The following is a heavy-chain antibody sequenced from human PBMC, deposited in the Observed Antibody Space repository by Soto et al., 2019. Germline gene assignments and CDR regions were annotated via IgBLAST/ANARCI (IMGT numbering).Heavy chain of an antibody. V-gene: IGHV1-3*01. D-gene: IGHD6-13*01. CDR2: IGAGDGKT. CDR3: ARGSYSYSSRVVDP. Sequence: ASVKVSCKASGYSFTLYVLHWVRQAPGQRLEWMGWIGAGDGKTYYSQKFQGRVTMTRDTSTSTVYMELSSLRSEDTAVYYCARGSYSYSSRVVDPWGQGTLVTAPQ. CDR1: GYSFTLYV. J-gene: IGHJ5*02.